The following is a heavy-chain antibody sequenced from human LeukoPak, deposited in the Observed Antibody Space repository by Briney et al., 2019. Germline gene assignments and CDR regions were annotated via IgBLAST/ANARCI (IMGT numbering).Heavy chain of an antibody. CDR2: MNPNSGNT. D-gene: IGHD5/OR15-5a*01. J-gene: IGHJ4*02. CDR1: GYTFTSYD. V-gene: IGHV1-8*03. CDR3: ARGRGVYGRFREDY. Sequence: ASVKVSCKASGYTFTSYDINWVRQATGQGLEWMGWMNPNSGNTGYSQKFQGRVTITRNTSISTAYMELSSLRSEDTAVYYCARGRGVYGRFREDYWGQGTLVTVSS.